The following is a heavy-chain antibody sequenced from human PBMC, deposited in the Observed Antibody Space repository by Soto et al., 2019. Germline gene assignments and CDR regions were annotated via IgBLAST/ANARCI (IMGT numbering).Heavy chain of an antibody. CDR3: AKDRGTIFGVVNDAFDI. Sequence: QVQLVQSGAEVKKPGSSVKVSCKASGGSFTNFAISWVRQAPGQGLEWMGGSIPVFGTTKYAERFQDRVTMTADESTNTAYLDLSSLRSEDTAMYYCAKDRGTIFGVVNDAFDIWGQGTMVTVSS. J-gene: IGHJ3*02. CDR2: SIPVFGTT. CDR1: GGSFTNFA. D-gene: IGHD3-3*01. V-gene: IGHV1-69*01.